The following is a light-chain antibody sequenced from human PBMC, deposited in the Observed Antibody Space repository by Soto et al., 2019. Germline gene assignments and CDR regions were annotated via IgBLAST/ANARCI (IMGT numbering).Light chain of an antibody. CDR2: EDN. Sequence: NFMLTQPHSVSESPGKTVTISCTRSSGNIASNYVQWYQQRPGRSPTTVIYEDNQRPSGVPDRFSGSIDSSSNSASLTISGLKTEDEAYYYCQSSDTSNVVFGGGTKLTVL. CDR3: QSSDTSNVV. CDR1: SGNIASNY. J-gene: IGLJ3*02. V-gene: IGLV6-57*01.